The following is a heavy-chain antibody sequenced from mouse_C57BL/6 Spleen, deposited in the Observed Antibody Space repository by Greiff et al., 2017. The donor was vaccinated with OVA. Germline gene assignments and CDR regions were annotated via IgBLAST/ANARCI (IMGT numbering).Heavy chain of an antibody. CDR1: GFTFSDYG. CDR3: ARRITTVVATYYWYFDV. D-gene: IGHD1-1*01. Sequence: EVKLVESGGGLVKPGGSLKLSCAASGFTFSDYGMHWVRQAPEKGLEWVAYISSGSSTIYYADTVKGRFTISRDTTKNTLFLQMTRLRAEDTAMYYCARRITTVVATYYWYFDVWGTGTTVTVSS. J-gene: IGHJ1*03. CDR2: ISSGSSTI. V-gene: IGHV5-17*01.